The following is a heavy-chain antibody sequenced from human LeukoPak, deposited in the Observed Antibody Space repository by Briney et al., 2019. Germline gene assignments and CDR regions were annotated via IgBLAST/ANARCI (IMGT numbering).Heavy chain of an antibody. CDR1: GGTFSSYA. V-gene: IGHV1-69*05. D-gene: IGHD3-22*01. Sequence: SVKVSCKASGGTFSSYAISWVRQAPGQGLEWMGGIIPIFGTANYAQKFQGRVTITTDESTSIAYMELSSLRSEDTAVYYCARADPFFDSSGYHYAFDIWGQGTMVTVSS. CDR2: IIPIFGTA. CDR3: ARADPFFDSSGYHYAFDI. J-gene: IGHJ3*02.